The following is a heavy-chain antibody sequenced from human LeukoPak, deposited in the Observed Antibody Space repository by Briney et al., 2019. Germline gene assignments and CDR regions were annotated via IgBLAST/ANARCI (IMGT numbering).Heavy chain of an antibody. CDR1: GFTFSSYS. D-gene: IGHD3-9*01. J-gene: IGHJ4*02. Sequence: GGSLRLSCAASGFTFSSYSMNWVRQAPGKGLEWVSSISSSSSYIYYADSVKGRFTISRDNAKNSLYLQMNSLRAEDTAVYYCARDSDILTGYSADFDHWGQGTLVTVSS. CDR2: ISSSSSYI. V-gene: IGHV3-21*01. CDR3: ARDSDILTGYSADFDH.